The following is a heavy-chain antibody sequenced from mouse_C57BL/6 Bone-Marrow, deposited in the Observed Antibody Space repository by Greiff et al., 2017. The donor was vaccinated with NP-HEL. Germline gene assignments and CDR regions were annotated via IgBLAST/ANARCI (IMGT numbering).Heavy chain of an antibody. D-gene: IGHD2-1*01. J-gene: IGHJ4*01. CDR2: IRSKSNNYAT. V-gene: IGHV10-1*01. CDR3: VRHRDYYGNPNYAMDY. Sequence: EVHLVESGGGLVQPKGSLKLSCAASGFSFNTYAMNWVRQAPGKGLEWVARIRSKSNNYATYYADSVKDRFTISRDDSESMLYLQMNNLKTEDTAMYYCVRHRDYYGNPNYAMDYWGQGTSVTVSS. CDR1: GFSFNTYA.